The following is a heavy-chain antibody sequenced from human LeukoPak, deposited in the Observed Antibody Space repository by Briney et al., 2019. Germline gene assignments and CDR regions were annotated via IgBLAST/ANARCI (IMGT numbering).Heavy chain of an antibody. Sequence: GASVKVSCKASGYTFTGYYMHWVRQAPGQGLEWMGWINPNSGGTNYAQKFQGRVTMTRDTSIRTAYIELSRLRSDDTAVYHCARVARDEYYDILTGYYSPHFDYWGQGTLVTVSS. D-gene: IGHD3-9*01. CDR2: INPNSGGT. V-gene: IGHV1-2*02. CDR1: GYTFTGYY. J-gene: IGHJ4*02. CDR3: ARVARDEYYDILTGYYSPHFDY.